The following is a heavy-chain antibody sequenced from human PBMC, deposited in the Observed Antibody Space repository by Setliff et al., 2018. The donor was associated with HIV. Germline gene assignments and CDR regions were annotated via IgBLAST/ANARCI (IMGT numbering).Heavy chain of an antibody. V-gene: IGHV1-18*01. J-gene: IGHJ5*02. CDR3: ARATGAADL. CDR2: ISGYSGHT. D-gene: IGHD6-13*01. Sequence: ASVKVSCKASGYTFSDYDVAWVRQAPGQGLEWMGWISGYSGHTSYAQKIQGRVTMTRDTSTTTAYMELRSLRSDDTAVYYCARATGAADLWGQGTKVTVSS. CDR1: GYTFSDYD.